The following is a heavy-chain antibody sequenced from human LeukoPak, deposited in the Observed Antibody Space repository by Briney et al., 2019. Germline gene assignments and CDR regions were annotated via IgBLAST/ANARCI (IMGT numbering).Heavy chain of an antibody. J-gene: IGHJ4*02. D-gene: IGHD6-25*01. Sequence: GESLKISCKGSGYTFTSYCICWVRQMPGKGLEWMGSIYPGDSDTRYSPSFEGQVTISADKSISTAYLQWTSLKASDTAMYYSARGGERVAADYWGQGTLVTVSS. CDR1: GYTFTSYC. CDR2: IYPGDSDT. V-gene: IGHV5-51*01. CDR3: ARGGERVAADY.